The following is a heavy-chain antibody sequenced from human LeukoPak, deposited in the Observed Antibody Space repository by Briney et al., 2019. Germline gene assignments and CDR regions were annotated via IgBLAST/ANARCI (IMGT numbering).Heavy chain of an antibody. CDR3: ARDPRADDGFDP. D-gene: IGHD1-1*01. Sequence: SETLSLTCTVSGGSISSYYWSWIRQPAGKGMEWVGRIYSSGSNNYIPSLKRRVTMSVHTSKHQFSLKLSSVTAADTAVYYCARDPRADDGFDPWGQGTLVTVSS. V-gene: IGHV4-4*07. CDR1: GGSISSYY. J-gene: IGHJ5*02. CDR2: IYSSGSN.